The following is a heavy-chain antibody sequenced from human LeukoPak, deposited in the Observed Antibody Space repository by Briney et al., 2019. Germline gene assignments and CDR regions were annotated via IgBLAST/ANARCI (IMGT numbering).Heavy chain of an antibody. J-gene: IGHJ6*03. Sequence: GASVKVSCKASGYTFTSYDINWVRQATGQGLEWMGWMNPNSGNTGYAQKFQGRVTMTRNTSISTAYMELSSLRSEDTAVYYCARDPYTGSYENYYYYNMDVWGKGTTVTVSS. D-gene: IGHD1-26*01. CDR3: ARDPYTGSYENYYYYNMDV. CDR2: MNPNSGNT. V-gene: IGHV1-8*01. CDR1: GYTFTSYD.